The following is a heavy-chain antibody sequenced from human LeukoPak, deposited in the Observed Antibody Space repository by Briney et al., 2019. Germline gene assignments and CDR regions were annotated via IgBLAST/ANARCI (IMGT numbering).Heavy chain of an antibody. Sequence: ASVKVSCKASGYTFTAYYMHWVRQAPGQGLEWMGWINPNSGGTNYAQKFQGRVTMTRDKSIRTAYMELSRLTSDDTAVYYCARNIWFGESADAFDIWGQGTMVTVSS. CDR2: INPNSGGT. J-gene: IGHJ3*02. V-gene: IGHV1-2*02. CDR3: ARNIWFGESADAFDI. CDR1: GYTFTAYY. D-gene: IGHD3-10*01.